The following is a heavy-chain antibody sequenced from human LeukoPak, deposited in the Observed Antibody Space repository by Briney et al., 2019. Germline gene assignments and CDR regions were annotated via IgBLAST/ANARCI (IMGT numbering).Heavy chain of an antibody. Sequence: GASVKVSCKASGGTFSSYAISWVRQAPGQGLEWMGRIIPILGIANYAQKFQGRVTITADKSTGTAYMELSSLRSGDTAVYYCAAYDSSGYSDYWGQGTLVTVSS. CDR2: IIPILGIA. V-gene: IGHV1-69*04. CDR3: AAYDSSGYSDY. J-gene: IGHJ4*02. CDR1: GGTFSSYA. D-gene: IGHD3-22*01.